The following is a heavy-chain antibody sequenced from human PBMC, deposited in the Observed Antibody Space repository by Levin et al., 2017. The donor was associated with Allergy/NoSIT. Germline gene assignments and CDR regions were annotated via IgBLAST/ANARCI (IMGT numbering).Heavy chain of an antibody. J-gene: IGHJ4*02. CDR1: GFTFRTYG. V-gene: IGHV3-30*18. CDR3: AKEQSAYRSRSLDS. D-gene: IGHD6-13*01. Sequence: GESLKISCAASGFTFRTYGMHWVRQAPGKGLEWVAVISHDGKVEYYVDSVKGRFTISRDNSKNTLDVQMNSLRAEDTAVYYCAKEQSAYRSRSLDSWGQGTLVTVSS. CDR2: ISHDGKVE.